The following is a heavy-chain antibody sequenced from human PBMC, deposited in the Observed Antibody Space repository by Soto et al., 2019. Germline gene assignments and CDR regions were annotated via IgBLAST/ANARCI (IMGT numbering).Heavy chain of an antibody. J-gene: IGHJ4*02. V-gene: IGHV3-23*01. CDR3: AKGSAGMDY. CDR2: LSSSGGST. CDR1: GFTFGSLP. Sequence: EVQLLESGGGLEQPGGSLRLSCAASGFTFGSLPMSWVRQAPGKGLEWVSALSSSGGSTYYADSVKGRFTISRDNSKNTLYLQMNSLRAEDTAVYYGAKGSAGMDYWGQGTLVTVSS.